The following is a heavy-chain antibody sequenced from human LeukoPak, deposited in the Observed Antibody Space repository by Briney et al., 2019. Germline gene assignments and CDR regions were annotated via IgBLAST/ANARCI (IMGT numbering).Heavy chain of an antibody. V-gene: IGHV1-46*01. J-gene: IGHJ4*02. CDR1: GCSFTRCY. D-gene: IGHD6-19*01. CDR2: INPSDDTT. CDR3: ARDLRHHSGIAVSPFDY. Sequence: GASVNLSCKASGCSFTRCYLHWVRQAPGQGLEWVGIINPSDDTTTHEQKFQGRVTMTSDTSTSTVYMELSSLRSEDTAVYYCARDLRHHSGIAVSPFDYWGQGTLVTVSS.